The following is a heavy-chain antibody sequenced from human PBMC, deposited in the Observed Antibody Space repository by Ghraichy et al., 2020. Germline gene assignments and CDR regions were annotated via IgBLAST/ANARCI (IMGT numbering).Heavy chain of an antibody. J-gene: IGHJ3*02. D-gene: IGHD3-22*01. CDR2: ISASGEST. Sequence: LSLTCAASGFTFSSYAMSWVRQAPGKGLEWVSAISASGESTFYADSVKGRFTISRDNSKNTLYLQMNSLRAEDTAVYYCAKNMIIVVITRGALDIWGQGTMVTVS. CDR1: GFTFSSYA. V-gene: IGHV3-23*01. CDR3: AKNMIIVVITRGALDI.